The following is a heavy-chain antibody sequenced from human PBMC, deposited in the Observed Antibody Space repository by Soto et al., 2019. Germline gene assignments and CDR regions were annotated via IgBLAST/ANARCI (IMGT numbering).Heavy chain of an antibody. CDR3: AKADGQQWLLPHLEN. CDR2: ISCCGGTA. J-gene: IGHJ4*02. CDR1: GFNFNKYA. Sequence: EVQLLESGGGLVRPGESLRLSCAASGFNFNKYAMSWVRQAPGEGLEWVSGISCCGGTASYADSVKGRFTIARDDAKNTLYLDMHSLRVGDTAEYYCAKADGQQWLLPHLENWGRGTLVTVS. D-gene: IGHD6-19*01. V-gene: IGHV3-23*01.